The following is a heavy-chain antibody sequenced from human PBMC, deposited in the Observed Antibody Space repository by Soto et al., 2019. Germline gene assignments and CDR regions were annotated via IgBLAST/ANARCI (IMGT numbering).Heavy chain of an antibody. CDR3: ARTYSSSWSPFDY. D-gene: IGHD6-13*01. Sequence: PSETLSLTCTVSNASISSRKWWTWVRQTPGKGLEWIGEIYHSGSINHNPSLKSRVTISVDTSKNQFSLKLSSVTAADTAVYYCARTYSSSWSPFDYWGQGTLVTVSS. V-gene: IGHV4-4*02. J-gene: IGHJ4*02. CDR2: IYHSGSI. CDR1: NASISSRKW.